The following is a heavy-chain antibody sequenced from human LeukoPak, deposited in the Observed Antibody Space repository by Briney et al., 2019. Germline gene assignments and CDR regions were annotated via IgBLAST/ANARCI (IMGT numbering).Heavy chain of an antibody. V-gene: IGHV4-59*01. D-gene: IGHD6-6*01. Sequence: SETLSLTCTVSGSSISTYYWNWIRQPPGKGLEWIGYIYHSGSTNCNPSLQSRVTISVDTSKNQFSLNLNSVTAADTAVYYCARGGAARLHFQNWGQGTLVTVSS. CDR1: GSSISTYY. CDR2: IYHSGST. J-gene: IGHJ1*01. CDR3: ARGGAARLHFQN.